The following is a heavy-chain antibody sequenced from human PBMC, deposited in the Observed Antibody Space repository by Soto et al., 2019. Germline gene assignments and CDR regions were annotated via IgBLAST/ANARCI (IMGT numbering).Heavy chain of an antibody. V-gene: IGHV4-31*03. Sequence: SETLSLTCTVSGGSINSGGYYWSWIRQFPGKGLEWIGHISYSGSTYYNPSLKSRVSTSADTSKNQFSLNLRSVTAADTAVYYCARGSGPPFFDPWGQGTLVTVSS. J-gene: IGHJ5*02. CDR2: ISYSGST. CDR3: ARGSGPPFFDP. D-gene: IGHD3-10*01. CDR1: GGSINSGGYY.